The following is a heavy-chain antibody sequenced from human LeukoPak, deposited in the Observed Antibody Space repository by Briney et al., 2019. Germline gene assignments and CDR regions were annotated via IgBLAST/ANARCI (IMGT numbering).Heavy chain of an antibody. Sequence: GGSLRLSCAASGFTFSSYGMHWVRQAPGKGLEWVAFIRYDGSNKYYADSVKGRFTISRDNSKNTLYLQMNSLRAEDTAVYYCAKDLRYYYGSGSGAHFDYWGQGTLVTVSS. CDR2: IRYDGSNK. CDR3: AKDLRYYYGSGSGAHFDY. CDR1: GFTFSSYG. D-gene: IGHD3-10*01. J-gene: IGHJ4*02. V-gene: IGHV3-30*02.